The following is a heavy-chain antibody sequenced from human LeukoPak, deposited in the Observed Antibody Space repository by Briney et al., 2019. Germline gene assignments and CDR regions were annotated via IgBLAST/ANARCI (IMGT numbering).Heavy chain of an antibody. CDR2: IYYSGST. V-gene: IGHV4-31*03. CDR1: GGSISSGGYY. Sequence: PSQTLSLTCTVSGGSISSGGYYWSWIRQHPGTGLEWIGYIYYSGSTYYNPSLKSRVTISVDTSKNQFSLKLSSVTAADTAVYYCARMYYYDSSGYQKYFDYWGQGTLVTVSS. CDR3: ARMYYYDSSGYQKYFDY. D-gene: IGHD3-22*01. J-gene: IGHJ4*02.